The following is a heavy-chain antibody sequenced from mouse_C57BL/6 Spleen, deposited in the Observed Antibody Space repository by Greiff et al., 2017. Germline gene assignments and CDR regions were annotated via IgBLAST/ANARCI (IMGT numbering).Heavy chain of an antibody. CDR2: IDPSDSET. Sequence: QVQLQQPGAELVRPGSSVKLSCKASGYTLPSYWMHWVKQRPIQGFEGIGNIDPSDSETHYNQKFKDKATLIVDKSSSTAYMQLSSLTSEDSAVYYCARGGGYDYDESWFAYWGQGTLVTVSA. J-gene: IGHJ3*01. V-gene: IGHV1-52*01. D-gene: IGHD2-4*01. CDR1: GYTLPSYW. CDR3: ARGGGYDYDESWFAY.